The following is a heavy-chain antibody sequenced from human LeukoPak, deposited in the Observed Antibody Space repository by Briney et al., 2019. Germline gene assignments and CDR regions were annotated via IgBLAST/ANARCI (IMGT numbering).Heavy chain of an antibody. CDR3: AKDLDDILTGHYYYYGMDV. D-gene: IGHD3-9*01. CDR2: ISYDGSNK. V-gene: IGHV3-30*18. CDR1: GFTFSSDG. J-gene: IGHJ6*02. Sequence: GGSLRLSCAASGFTFSSDGMRWVRQAPAKGLEWEAVISYDGSNKYYADSVKGRFTIYRDNSKNTLYLQMNSLRAEDTAVYYCAKDLDDILTGHYYYYGMDVWGQGTTVTVSS.